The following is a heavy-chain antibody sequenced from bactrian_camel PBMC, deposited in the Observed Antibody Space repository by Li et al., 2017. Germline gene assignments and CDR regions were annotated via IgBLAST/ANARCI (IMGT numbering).Heavy chain of an antibody. D-gene: IGHD4*01. CDR3: AAEVFPCRSYSDYAEH. CDR2: IVIRDGRT. V-gene: IGHV3S25*01. CDR1: GATDNLGC. Sequence: QLVESGGGAVQVGGSLKLSCSISGATDNLGCVAWFRQAPGKEREGLAAIVIRDGRTYTADSVKGRFTISRDNAKNTIYLQMNNLKPEDTGVYYCAAEVFPCRSYSDYAEHWGQGTQVTVS. J-gene: IGHJ4*01.